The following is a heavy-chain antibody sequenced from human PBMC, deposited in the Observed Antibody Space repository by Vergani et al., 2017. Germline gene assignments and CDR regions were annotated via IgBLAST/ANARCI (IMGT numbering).Heavy chain of an antibody. Sequence: EVQLLESGGGLVQPGGSLRLSCAASGFIFSSYAMSWVRQAPGKGLEWVSAISGGGGSTYYADSVKGRFTRSRDNSKNTLYLQMNSLRAEDTAVYYCARGERVPAADYWGQGTLVTVSS. J-gene: IGHJ4*02. CDR1: GFIFSSYA. V-gene: IGHV3-23*01. CDR2: ISGGGGST. D-gene: IGHD2-2*01. CDR3: ARGERVPAADY.